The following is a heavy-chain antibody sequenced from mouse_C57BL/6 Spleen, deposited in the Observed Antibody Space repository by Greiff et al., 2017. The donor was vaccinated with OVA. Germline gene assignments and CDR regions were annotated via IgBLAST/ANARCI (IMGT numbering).Heavy chain of an antibody. D-gene: IGHD2-5*01. CDR1: GYTFTSYW. Sequence: QVQLKQPGAELVMPGASVKLSCKASGYTFTSYWMHWVKQRPGQGLEWIGELDPSDSYTNYNQKFKGKSTLTVDKSSSTAYMQLSSLTSEDSAVYYCARVKGVSNSYYFDYWGQGTTLTVSS. V-gene: IGHV1-69*01. J-gene: IGHJ2*01. CDR2: LDPSDSYT. CDR3: ARVKGVSNSYYFDY.